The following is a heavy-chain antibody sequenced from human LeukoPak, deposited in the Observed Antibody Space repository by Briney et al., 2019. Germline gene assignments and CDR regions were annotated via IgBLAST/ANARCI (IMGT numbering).Heavy chain of an antibody. CDR1: GYTFTSYY. D-gene: IGHD2-8*02. CDR2: INPSGGST. CDR3: NLVVVYTDFDY. J-gene: IGHJ4*02. V-gene: IGHV1-46*01. Sequence: VASVEVSCKASGYTFTSYYMHWVRQAPGQGLEWMGIINPSGGSTSYAQKFQGRVTMTRDTSTSTVYMELSSLRSEDTAVYYCNLVVVYTDFDYWGQGTLVTVSS.